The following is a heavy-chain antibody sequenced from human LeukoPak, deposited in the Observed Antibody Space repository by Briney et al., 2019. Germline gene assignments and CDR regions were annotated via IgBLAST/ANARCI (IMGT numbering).Heavy chain of an antibody. CDR1: AYSSSNYW. CDR3: ARRDLYDFWSGNFDY. V-gene: IGHV5-51*01. D-gene: IGHD3-3*01. Sequence: GESLKISCKASAYSSSNYWIAWVRQMAGKGLEYMGITHPDDSDTRYSPSFQGQVTISADKSIRTAYLQWSSLKASDTAMYYCARRDLYDFWSGNFDYWGQGTLVTVSS. J-gene: IGHJ4*02. CDR2: THPDDSDT.